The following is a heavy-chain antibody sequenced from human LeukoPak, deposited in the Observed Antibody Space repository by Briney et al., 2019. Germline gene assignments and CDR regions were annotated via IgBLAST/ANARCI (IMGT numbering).Heavy chain of an antibody. V-gene: IGHV1-46*01. CDR2: INPSGGST. D-gene: IGHD3-3*01. J-gene: IGHJ5*02. Sequence: ASVKVSCKASGYTFTSYYMHWVRQAPGQGLEWMGIINPSGGSTSCAQKFQGRVTMTRDTSTSTVYMELSSLRAEDTAVYYCARDSGYYDFWSGSPGGWFDPWGQGTLVTVSS. CDR1: GYTFTSYY. CDR3: ARDSGYYDFWSGSPGGWFDP.